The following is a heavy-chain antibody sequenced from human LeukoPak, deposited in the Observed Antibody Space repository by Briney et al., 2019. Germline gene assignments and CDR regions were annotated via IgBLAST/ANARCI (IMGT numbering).Heavy chain of an antibody. V-gene: IGHV3-30*18. D-gene: IGHD5-24*01. CDR2: ISYDGSDK. CDR1: GFTFSSFG. J-gene: IGHJ4*02. CDR3: AKGRDGYNVDYFDF. Sequence: GRSLRLSCAASGFTFSSFGMHWVRQAPGKGLEWVALISYDGSDKYYADSVKGRFTIYRDNSKNTLNLQMNGLRAEDTAVYFCAKGRDGYNVDYFDFWGQGTLATVSS.